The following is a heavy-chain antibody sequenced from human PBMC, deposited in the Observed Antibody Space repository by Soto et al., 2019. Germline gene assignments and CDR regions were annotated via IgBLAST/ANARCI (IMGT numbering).Heavy chain of an antibody. Sequence: SETLSLTCPVSGDSITSNSYYWAWIRQPPGKGLEWIGSIYYSGTTYYNPSLKSRVTISVDRSKNQFSLKLSSVTAADTAVYYCARHFSVDYFDYWGQGALVTVSS. CDR3: ARHFSVDYFDY. V-gene: IGHV4-39*01. J-gene: IGHJ4*02. CDR1: GDSITSNSYY. CDR2: IYYSGTT.